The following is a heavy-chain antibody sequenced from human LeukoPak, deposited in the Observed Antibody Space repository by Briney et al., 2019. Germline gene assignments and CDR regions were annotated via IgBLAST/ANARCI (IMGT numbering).Heavy chain of an antibody. CDR1: GFTFSSYW. Sequence: PGGSLRLSCAASGFTFSSYWMSWVRQAPGKGLEWVANIKQDGSEKYYVDSVKGRFTISRDNAKNSLYLQMNSLRAEDTAVYYCARLSTGVLRYFDWSRSFDYWGQGTLVTVSS. CDR2: IKQDGSEK. D-gene: IGHD3-9*01. J-gene: IGHJ4*02. V-gene: IGHV3-7*01. CDR3: ARLSTGVLRYFDWSRSFDY.